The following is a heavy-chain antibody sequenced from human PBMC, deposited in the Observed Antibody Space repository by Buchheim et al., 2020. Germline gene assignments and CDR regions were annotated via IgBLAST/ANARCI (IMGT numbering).Heavy chain of an antibody. D-gene: IGHD3-10*01. Sequence: QVQLVQSGAEVKKPRSSVKVSCKASGGTFSSYTISWVRQAPGQGLEWMGRIIPILGIANYAQKFQGRVTITADKSTSTAYMELSSLRSEDTAVYYCARDVTMVRGVISGWFDPWGQGTL. V-gene: IGHV1-69*08. J-gene: IGHJ5*02. CDR1: GGTFSSYT. CDR3: ARDVTMVRGVISGWFDP. CDR2: IIPILGIA.